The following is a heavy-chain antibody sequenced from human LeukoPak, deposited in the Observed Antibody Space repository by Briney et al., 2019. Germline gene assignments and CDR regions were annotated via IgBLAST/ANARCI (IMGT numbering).Heavy chain of an antibody. CDR1: GYTLTSYG. CDR2: ISGYNGNT. D-gene: IGHD3-10*01. CDR3: ARYPAFRGSQVEY. J-gene: IGHJ4*02. Sequence: ASLKLSCKASGYTLTSYGFSWVRQAPGQGLEWMWWISGYNGNTNYAQNLKGRVTMSIDTSTSTAYMELRCLRSDDTAVYYCARYPAFRGSQVEYWGQGTLVTVSS. V-gene: IGHV1-18*01.